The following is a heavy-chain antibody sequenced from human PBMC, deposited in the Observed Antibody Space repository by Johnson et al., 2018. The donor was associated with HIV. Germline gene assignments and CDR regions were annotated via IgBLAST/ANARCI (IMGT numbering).Heavy chain of an antibody. V-gene: IGHV3-33*06. CDR2: IWYDGSNK. CDR1: GFTFSTYG. Sequence: QVQLVESGGGVVQPGRSLRLSCGASGFTFSTYGMHWVRQTPGKGLEWVAVIWYDGSNKYYAESLKGRISISRDNSMNTLYLQMNSLRAEDTAVYYCAKDLGTGDDAFDIWGQGTMVTVSS. J-gene: IGHJ3*02. D-gene: IGHD7-27*01. CDR3: AKDLGTGDDAFDI.